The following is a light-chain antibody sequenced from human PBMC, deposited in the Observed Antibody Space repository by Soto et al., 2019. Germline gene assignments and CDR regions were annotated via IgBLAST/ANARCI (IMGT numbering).Light chain of an antibody. V-gene: IGKV3-20*01. J-gene: IGKJ1*01. Sequence: EIVFTHSPGTLALSPGEKDTHSCRASQSVSKYLAWYQQKPGQAPRLLIYGASSRATGIPDSFSGSGSGTDFTLTISRLEPEDFAVYYCQQYGGSPQTFGQGTKVDIK. CDR1: QSVSKY. CDR2: GAS. CDR3: QQYGGSPQT.